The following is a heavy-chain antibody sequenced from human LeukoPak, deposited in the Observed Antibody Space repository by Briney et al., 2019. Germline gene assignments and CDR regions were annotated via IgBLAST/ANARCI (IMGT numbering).Heavy chain of an antibody. CDR2: IDTNTGKP. CDR3: ARDSYCSAGTCYSRVGY. CDR1: GYTFTNYP. V-gene: IGHV7-4-1*02. Sequence: ASVKVSCKASGYTFTNYPMNWVRQASGQGLEWMGWIDTNTGKPTYAQGFTGRFVFSLDTPVTTAYLQISSLKGEDTAVYYCARDSYCSAGTCYSRVGYWGQGTLVIVSS. J-gene: IGHJ4*02. D-gene: IGHD2-15*01.